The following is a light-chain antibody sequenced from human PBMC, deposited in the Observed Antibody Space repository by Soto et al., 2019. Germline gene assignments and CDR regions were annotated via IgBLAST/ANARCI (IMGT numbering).Light chain of an antibody. V-gene: IGKV3-15*01. CDR3: QQYNNWPPYT. CDR1: QSLSTN. CDR2: GAS. J-gene: IGKJ2*01. Sequence: EIVITQSPATLSVSPGERSTLSCRASQSLSTNVAWYQQKHGQPPRRLIYGASTRATGIPARFSGSGSGTEFTLTISSLQSEDFAVYSCQQYNNWPPYTFGQGIKLEIK.